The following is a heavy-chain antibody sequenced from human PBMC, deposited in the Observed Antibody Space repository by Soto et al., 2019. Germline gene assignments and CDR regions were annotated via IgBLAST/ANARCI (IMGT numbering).Heavy chain of an antibody. J-gene: IGHJ5*01. CDR1: GGSFSGHS. CDR2: INHSGRV. Sequence: SETLSLTCAVYGGSFSGHSWTWIRQSPGKGLEWIGDINHSGRVNYSPSLKSRVTISLDTSKNQFSLTLSAVTATDTAMYYCSTRAYDTNGYYRFDPWGQGTLVTVSS. V-gene: IGHV4-34*01. D-gene: IGHD3-22*01. CDR3: STRAYDTNGYYRFDP.